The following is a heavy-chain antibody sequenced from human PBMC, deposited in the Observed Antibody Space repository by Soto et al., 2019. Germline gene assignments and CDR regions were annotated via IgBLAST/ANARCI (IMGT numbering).Heavy chain of an antibody. CDR3: ARHCVYCTNGVCYYWFDP. CDR1: GFTFSSYA. D-gene: IGHD2-8*01. J-gene: IGHJ5*02. CDR2: ISYDGSNK. Sequence: PGGSLRLSCAASGFTFSSYAMHWVRQAPGKGLEWVAVISYDGSNKYYADSVKGRFTISRDNSKNTLYLQMNSLRAEDTAVYYCARHCVYCTNGVCYYWFDPWGQGTLVTVSS. V-gene: IGHV3-30-3*01.